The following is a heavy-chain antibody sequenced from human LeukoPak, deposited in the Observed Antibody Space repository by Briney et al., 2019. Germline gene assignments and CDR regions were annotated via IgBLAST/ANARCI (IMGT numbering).Heavy chain of an antibody. V-gene: IGHV4-4*07. D-gene: IGHD6-19*01. Sequence: PSETLSLTCTVSGGSISSYYWSWIRQPAGKGLEWIRRIYTSGSTNYNPSLKSRVTMSVDTSKNQFSLKLSSVTAADTAVYYCARVLGTVAGIRYWYFDLWGRGTLVTVSS. CDR3: ARVLGTVAGIRYWYFDL. CDR1: GGSISSYY. CDR2: IYTSGST. J-gene: IGHJ2*01.